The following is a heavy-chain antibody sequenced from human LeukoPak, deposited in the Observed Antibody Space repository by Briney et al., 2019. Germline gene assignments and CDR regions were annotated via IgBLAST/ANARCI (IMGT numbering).Heavy chain of an antibody. CDR1: GGSISSYY. Sequence: PLETLSLTCTVSGGSISSYYWSWIRQPAGKGLEWIGRIYTSGSTNYNPSLKSRVTISVDTSKNQFSLKLSSVTAADTAVYYCARVPGGFRDYYYYYMDVWGKGTTVTISS. D-gene: IGHD2-8*02. J-gene: IGHJ6*03. CDR2: IYTSGST. V-gene: IGHV4-4*07. CDR3: ARVPGGFRDYYYYYMDV.